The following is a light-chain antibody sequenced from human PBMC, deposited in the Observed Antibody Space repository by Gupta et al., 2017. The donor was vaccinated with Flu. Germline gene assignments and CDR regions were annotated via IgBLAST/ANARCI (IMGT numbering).Light chain of an antibody. CDR2: KAS. CDR1: ESVSRC. CDR3: QQYNSYWT. Sequence: DIQMTQSPSNLSASVGDRVTITCRASESVSRCLAWYQQKPGKAPKLLIYKASTFQSGVPSRFSGSGSGTEFTLTISSLQPDDFATYYCQQYNSYWTFGQGTKVEIK. J-gene: IGKJ1*01. V-gene: IGKV1-5*03.